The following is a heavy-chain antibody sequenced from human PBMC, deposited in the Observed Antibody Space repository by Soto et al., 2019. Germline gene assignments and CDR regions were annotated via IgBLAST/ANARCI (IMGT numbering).Heavy chain of an antibody. CDR3: ARDQNGAAAGYFDY. V-gene: IGHV3-33*01. CDR1: GFTFSSYG. CDR2: IWYDGSNK. D-gene: IGHD6-13*01. Sequence: PGGSLRLSCAASGFTFSSYGMHWVRQAPGKGLEWVAVIWYDGSNKYYADSVKGRFTISRDNSKNTLYLQMNSLRAEDTAVYYCARDQNGAAAGYFDYWGQGTLVTVSS. J-gene: IGHJ4*02.